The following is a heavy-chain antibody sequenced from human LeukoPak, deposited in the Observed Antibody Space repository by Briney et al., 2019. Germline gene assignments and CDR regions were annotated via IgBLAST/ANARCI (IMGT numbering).Heavy chain of an antibody. V-gene: IGHV1-18*01. CDR3: ARSYGGDHYYYYGMDV. CDR1: GYTFTSYG. Sequence: GASVKDSCKASGYTFTSYGISWVRQAPGQGLEWMGWISAYNGNTNYAQKLQGRVTMTTDTSTSTAYMELRSLRSDDTAVYYCARSYGGDHYYYYGMDVWGQGTTVTVSS. CDR2: ISAYNGNT. D-gene: IGHD4-23*01. J-gene: IGHJ6*02.